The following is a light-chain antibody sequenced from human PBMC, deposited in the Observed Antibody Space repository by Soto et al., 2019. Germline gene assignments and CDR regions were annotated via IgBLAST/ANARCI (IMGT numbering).Light chain of an antibody. V-gene: IGKV3-20*01. J-gene: IGKJ1*01. Sequence: EIVLTQSPGTLSLSPGERATLSCRVSQNLSSSYLAWYQQKPGQAPRLLIYGASTRATGIPDRFSGSGSGTEITLTLSRLECVEFAVYQCQQYGSATWMFGKGTKVEVK. CDR1: QNLSSSY. CDR2: GAS. CDR3: QQYGSATWM.